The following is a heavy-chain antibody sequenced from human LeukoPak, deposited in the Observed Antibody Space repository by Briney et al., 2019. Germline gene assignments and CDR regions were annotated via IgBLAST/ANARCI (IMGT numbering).Heavy chain of an antibody. V-gene: IGHV3-21*01. Sequence: GGSLRLSCAASGFTFSSYSMNWVRQAPGKGLEWVSSISSSSSYIYYADSVKGRFTISRDNAKNSLHLQMNSLRAEDTAVYYCARGGKWSPRDRFDPWGQGTLVTVSS. CDR3: ARGGKWSPRDRFDP. J-gene: IGHJ5*02. D-gene: IGHD2-8*01. CDR2: ISSSSSYI. CDR1: GFTFSSYS.